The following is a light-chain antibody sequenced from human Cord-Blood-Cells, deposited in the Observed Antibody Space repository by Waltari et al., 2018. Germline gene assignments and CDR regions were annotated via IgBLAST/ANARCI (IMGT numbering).Light chain of an antibody. J-gene: IGLJ3*02. CDR1: SSDVGGYNY. CDR3: SSYTGSSPWV. CDR2: DVS. Sequence: QSALTQPPSASGSPGQSVTISCPGTSSDVGGYNYVSWYQQHPGKAPKLMIYDVSNRPSGVPNRFSGSKSGNTASLTISGLQAEDEADYYCSSYTGSSPWVFGGGTKLTVL. V-gene: IGLV2-14*01.